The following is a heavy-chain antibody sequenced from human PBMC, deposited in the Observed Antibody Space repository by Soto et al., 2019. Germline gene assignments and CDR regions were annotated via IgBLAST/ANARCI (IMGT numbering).Heavy chain of an antibody. CDR3: ARDSAYYYGSGIYYQYYYGMDV. D-gene: IGHD3-10*01. CDR1: GYTFTGYY. CDR2: INPNSGGT. Sequence: ASVKVSCKASGYTFTGYYMHWVRQAPGQGLEWMGWINPNSGGTNYAQKFQGWVTMTRDTSISTAYMELSRLRSDDTAVYYCARDSAYYYGSGIYYQYYYGMDVWGQGTTVTVSS. J-gene: IGHJ6*02. V-gene: IGHV1-2*04.